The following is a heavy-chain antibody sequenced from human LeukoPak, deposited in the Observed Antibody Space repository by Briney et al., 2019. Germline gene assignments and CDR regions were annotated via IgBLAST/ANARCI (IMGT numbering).Heavy chain of an antibody. CDR2: INWNGGST. D-gene: IGHD2-8*01. CDR3: ARDQFRMLLYYFDY. V-gene: IGHV3-20*04. Sequence: PGGSLRLSCAASGFTFDDFGMNWVRQAPGKGLEWVSGINWNGGSTGYADSVKSRFTISRDNAKNSLYLQMNSLRAEDTALYYCARDQFRMLLYYFDYWGQGTLVTVSS. CDR1: GFTFDDFG. J-gene: IGHJ4*02.